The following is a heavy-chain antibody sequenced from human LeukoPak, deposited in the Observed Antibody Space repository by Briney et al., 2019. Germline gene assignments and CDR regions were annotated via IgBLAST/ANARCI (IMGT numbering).Heavy chain of an antibody. V-gene: IGHV1-69*13. CDR1: GGTFSSYA. CDR3: ARDQLLLSGYFDY. CDR2: IIPIFGTA. D-gene: IGHD2-15*01. Sequence: GASVKVSCKASGGTFSSYAISWVRQAPGQGLEWMGGIIPIFGTANYAQKFQGRVTITADESTSTAYMELSSLRSEDTAVYYCARDQLLLSGYFDYWGQGTLVTVSS. J-gene: IGHJ4*02.